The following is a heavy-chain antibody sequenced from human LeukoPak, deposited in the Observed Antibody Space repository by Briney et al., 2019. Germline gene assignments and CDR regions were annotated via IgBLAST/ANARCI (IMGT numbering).Heavy chain of an antibody. CDR2: IYYSGRT. CDR3: AIHGDYYYMDV. Sequence: PSETLSLTCTVSGGSISSRSYYWGWLRQPPGRGLEWIGTIYYSGRTYHNPSLKSRVTISVDTSKNQFSLKLSSVTAADTAVYYCAIHGDYYYMDVWAEGTTVTVSS. J-gene: IGHJ6*03. V-gene: IGHV4-39*01. CDR1: GGSISSRSYY.